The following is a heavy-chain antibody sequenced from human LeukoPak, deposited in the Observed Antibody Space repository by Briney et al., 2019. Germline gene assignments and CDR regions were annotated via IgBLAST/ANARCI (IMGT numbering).Heavy chain of an antibody. J-gene: IGHJ4*02. V-gene: IGHV3-30-3*01. CDR3: ARGGGYYDSSGSTYYFDY. D-gene: IGHD3-22*01. Sequence: GRSLRLSCAASGFTFSSYAMHWVRQAPGKGLEWVAVISYDGSNKYYADSVKGRFTISRDNSKNTLYLQMNSLRAEDTAVYYCARGGGYYDSSGSTYYFDYWGQGTLVTVSS. CDR2: ISYDGSNK. CDR1: GFTFSSYA.